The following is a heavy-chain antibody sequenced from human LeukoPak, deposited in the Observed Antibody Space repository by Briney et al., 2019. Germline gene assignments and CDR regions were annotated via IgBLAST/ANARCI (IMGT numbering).Heavy chain of an antibody. V-gene: IGHV4-34*01. J-gene: IGHJ4*02. CDR2: INHSGST. D-gene: IGHD3-22*01. CDR3: ARRYDSSGYFTGR. CDR1: GGSFSGYY. Sequence: SGTLSLTCAVYGGSFSGYYWSWIRQPPGKGLEWIGEINHSGSTNYNPSLKSRVTISVDTSKNQFSLKLSSVTAADTAVYYCARRYDSSGYFTGRWGQGTLVTVSS.